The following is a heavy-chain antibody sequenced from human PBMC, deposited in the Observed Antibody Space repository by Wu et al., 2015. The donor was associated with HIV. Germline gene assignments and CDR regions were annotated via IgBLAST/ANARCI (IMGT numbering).Heavy chain of an antibody. Sequence: QVQLVQSGAEVKKPGASVKVSCKASGYTFIGYYMHWVRQAPGQGLEWMGWINPNSGGTNYAQKFQGRVTMTRDTSISTAYMELSRLRSDDTAVYYCARGDYYDSSGYYYDYWGQGTLVTSPQ. CDR2: INPNSGGT. V-gene: IGHV1-2*02. D-gene: IGHD3-22*01. J-gene: IGHJ4*02. CDR3: ARGDYYDSSGYYYDY. CDR1: GYTFIGYY.